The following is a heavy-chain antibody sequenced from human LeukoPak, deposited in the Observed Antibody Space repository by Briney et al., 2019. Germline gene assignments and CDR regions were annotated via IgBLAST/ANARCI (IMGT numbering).Heavy chain of an antibody. D-gene: IGHD2-15*01. CDR1: GFTFSSYA. Sequence: GGSLRLSCAASGFTFSSYAMSWVRQAPGKGLEWVSAISGSGGSTYYADSVKGRFTISRDNSKNTLYLQMNSLGAEDTAVYYCAKDQDIVVVVADYGMDVWGQGTTVTVSS. CDR2: ISGSGGST. V-gene: IGHV3-23*01. CDR3: AKDQDIVVVVADYGMDV. J-gene: IGHJ6*02.